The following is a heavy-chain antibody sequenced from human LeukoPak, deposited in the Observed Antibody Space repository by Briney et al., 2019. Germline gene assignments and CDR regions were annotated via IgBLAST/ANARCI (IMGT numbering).Heavy chain of an antibody. CDR3: ARASAYGDYVGAFDI. D-gene: IGHD4-17*01. CDR1: GYTFTSYA. V-gene: IGHV1-3*01. Sequence: ASVKVSCKASGYTFTSYAMHWVRQAPGQRLEWMGWINAGNGSTKYSQKFQGRVTITRDTSASTAYMELSSLRSEDTAVYYCARASAYGDYVGAFDIWGQGTMVTVSS. J-gene: IGHJ3*02. CDR2: INAGNGST.